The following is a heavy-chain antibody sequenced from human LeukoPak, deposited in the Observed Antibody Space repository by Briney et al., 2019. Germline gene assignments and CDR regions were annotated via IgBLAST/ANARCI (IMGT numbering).Heavy chain of an antibody. J-gene: IGHJ6*03. V-gene: IGHV5-51*01. CDR1: GYSFTSYW. CDR3: ARQSSSIAARPDDYYYYMDV. Sequence: GESLKISCKGSGYSFTSYWIGWVRQMPGKGLEWMGIIHPGDSDTRYSPSFQGQVTISADKSISTAYLQWSSLKASDTAMYYCARQSSSIAARPDDYYYYMDVWGKGTTVTVSS. CDR2: IHPGDSDT. D-gene: IGHD6-6*01.